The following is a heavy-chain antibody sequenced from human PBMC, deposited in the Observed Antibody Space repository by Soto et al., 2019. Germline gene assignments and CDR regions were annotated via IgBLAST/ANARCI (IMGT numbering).Heavy chain of an antibody. D-gene: IGHD1-1*01. J-gene: IGHJ5*02. V-gene: IGHV1-18*01. CDR3: ARDNSRYNCNLKYNWFDP. CDR2: ISAYNGNT. CDR1: GYTFTNYG. Sequence: ASVKVSCKASGYTFTNYGISWVRQAPGQGLEWMGGISAYNGNTKYAQKLQGRVTMTTDTSTGTAYMELRSLRSDDTAVYYCARDNSRYNCNLKYNWFDPCGQGTLVTVSS.